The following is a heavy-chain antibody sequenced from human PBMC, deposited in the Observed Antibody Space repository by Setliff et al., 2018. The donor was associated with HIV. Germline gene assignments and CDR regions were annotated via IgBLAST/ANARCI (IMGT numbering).Heavy chain of an antibody. V-gene: IGHV4-34*01. D-gene: IGHD4-17*01. CDR2: INHTGST. J-gene: IGHJ5*02. CDR1: GGSFSSYY. CDR3: ARDTTDWFDP. Sequence: SETLSLTCAVYGGSFSSYYWSWIRQPPGKGLEWIGEINHTGSTYYNPSLKSRVTISVDKSKKQFSLKLSSVTAADTAVYYCARDTTDWFDPWGQGTLVTVSS.